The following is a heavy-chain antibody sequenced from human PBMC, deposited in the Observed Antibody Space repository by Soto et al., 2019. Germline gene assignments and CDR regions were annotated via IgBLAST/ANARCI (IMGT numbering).Heavy chain of an antibody. J-gene: IGHJ4*02. D-gene: IGHD6-13*01. Sequence: SVKVSCKASGGTFSSYRINWVRQAPGQGLEWVGGIVPIYRTADYAQKFQGRVTITADESARTAYLEVRSLESQDTAVYYCARDSGAKLSSSWGQGTLVTVSS. CDR1: GGTFSSYR. CDR3: ARDSGAKLSSS. V-gene: IGHV1-69*13. CDR2: IVPIYRTA.